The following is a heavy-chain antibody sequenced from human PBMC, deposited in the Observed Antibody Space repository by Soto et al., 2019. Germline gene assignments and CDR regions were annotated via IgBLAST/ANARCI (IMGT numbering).Heavy chain of an antibody. V-gene: IGHV1-69*05. CDR1: GGSLSTNP. CDR2: TGSGTGPG. D-gene: IGHD2-15*01. CDR3: ARRDSGGFYRFFDS. J-gene: IGHJ4*02. Sequence: SVKVSCKASGGSLSTNPISWVRQAPGQGLEWMGGTGSGTGPGNHAQKFQGRLTVTTDKSTSTVYMELTNLSSEDTAVYYCARRDSGGFYRFFDSWGQGTLVTVSS.